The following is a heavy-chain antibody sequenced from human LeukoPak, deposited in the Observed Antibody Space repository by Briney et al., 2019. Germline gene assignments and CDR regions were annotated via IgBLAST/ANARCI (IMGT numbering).Heavy chain of an antibody. D-gene: IGHD3-22*01. V-gene: IGHV3-66*02. CDR1: GFTVSSNY. J-gene: IGHJ4*02. Sequence: PGGSLRLSCAASGFTVSSNYVSWVRQAPGKGLEWVSVIYSGGSTYYADSVKGRFTISRDNSKNTLYLQMNSLRAEDTAVYYCARDRYDSSGYYLAFDYWGQGTLVTVSS. CDR2: IYSGGST. CDR3: ARDRYDSSGYYLAFDY.